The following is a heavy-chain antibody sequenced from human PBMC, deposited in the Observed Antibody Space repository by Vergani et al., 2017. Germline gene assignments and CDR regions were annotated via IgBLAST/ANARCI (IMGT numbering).Heavy chain of an antibody. CDR3: ARGRSGYSSSWYFDY. V-gene: IGHV4-34*01. D-gene: IGHD6-13*01. Sequence: QVQLQQWGAGLLKPSETLSLTCAVYGGSLSGYYWSWIRQPPGKGLGWSGEINHSESTNNNPSLKSRVTISVDTSKNQVTLRLSSVTAADTAVYYCARGRSGYSSSWYFDYWGQGTLVTVSS. CDR2: INHSEST. J-gene: IGHJ4*02. CDR1: GGSLSGYY.